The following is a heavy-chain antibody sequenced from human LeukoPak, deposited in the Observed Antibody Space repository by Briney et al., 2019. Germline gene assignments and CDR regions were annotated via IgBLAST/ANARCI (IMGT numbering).Heavy chain of an antibody. CDR1: GGSFSSYY. D-gene: IGHD5-18*01. CDR3: ARDGSGYSYDW. J-gene: IGHJ4*02. Sequence: SETLSLTCTVSGGSFSSYYWSWIRQPAGKGLEWIGRFYTGGSTNYSPSLKSRVTMSVDTSKNQFSLKLSSVTAADTAVYYCARDGSGYSYDWWGRGTLVTVSS. V-gene: IGHV4-4*07. CDR2: FYTGGST.